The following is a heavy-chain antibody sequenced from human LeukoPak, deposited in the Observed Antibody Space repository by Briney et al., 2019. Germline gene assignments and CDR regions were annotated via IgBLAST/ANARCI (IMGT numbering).Heavy chain of an antibody. J-gene: IGHJ5*02. D-gene: IGHD5-18*01. Sequence: PSETLSLTCTVSGGPINKSSYYWGWIRQPPGKGLEWIGSIYFSGSTYYNPSLKSRVTISVDTSKNQFSLKLASVTAADTAVYYSAKGAGGFSYYNWFDPWGQGTLVTVSS. CDR3: AKGAGGFSYYNWFDP. V-gene: IGHV4-39*07. CDR1: GGPINKSSYY. CDR2: IYFSGST.